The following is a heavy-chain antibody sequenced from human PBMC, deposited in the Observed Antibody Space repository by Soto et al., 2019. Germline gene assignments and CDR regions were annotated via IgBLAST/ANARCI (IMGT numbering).Heavy chain of an antibody. Sequence: QVQLVQSGAEVKKPGASVKVSCKASGYTFTSYDINWVRQATGQGLEWMGWMNPNSGNTGYAQKFQGRVTMTRNTSISTAYMELSSLRSEDTAVYYCQLGYCSGGSFHAEYFQHWGQGTLVTVSS. CDR2: MNPNSGNT. CDR1: GYTFTSYD. D-gene: IGHD2-15*01. CDR3: QLGYCSGGSFHAEYFQH. J-gene: IGHJ1*01. V-gene: IGHV1-8*01.